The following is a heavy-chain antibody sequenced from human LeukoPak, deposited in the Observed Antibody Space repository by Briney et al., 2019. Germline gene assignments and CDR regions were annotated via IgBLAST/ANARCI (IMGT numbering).Heavy chain of an antibody. CDR3: ARLRGGAY. V-gene: IGHV3-7*01. Sequence: GGSLTLSCAASGFTFSTYWMTWVRQAPGKGLEWVANIKQDGGETYYVDSVKGRFTISRDNAKNSLYLQMDSLRAEDTALYYCARLRGGAYWGQGTLVTVSS. D-gene: IGHD3-10*01. J-gene: IGHJ4*02. CDR2: IKQDGGET. CDR1: GFTFSTYW.